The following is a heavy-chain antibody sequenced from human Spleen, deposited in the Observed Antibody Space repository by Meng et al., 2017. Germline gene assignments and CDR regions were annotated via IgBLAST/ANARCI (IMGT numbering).Heavy chain of an antibody. CDR1: GSPFTGYY. CDR2: INPNNGGT. D-gene: IGHD6-13*01. Sequence: GQLVQCGAEVKKPGAPVKVSCEASGSPFTGYYIHGVRQAPGQGLGWVGRINPNNGGTNYAQNFQGRVTMTRDTSISTAYMELSRLRFDDTAVYYCARDSAAGTTNWFDPWGQGTLVTVSS. J-gene: IGHJ5*02. V-gene: IGHV1-2*06. CDR3: ARDSAAGTTNWFDP.